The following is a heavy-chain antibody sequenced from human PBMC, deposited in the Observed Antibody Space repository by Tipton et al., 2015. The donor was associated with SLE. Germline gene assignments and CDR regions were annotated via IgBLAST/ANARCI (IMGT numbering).Heavy chain of an antibody. Sequence: TLSLTCAVSNYSITSGFYCVWIRQPPGKGLEWIGSFSHTGNPYYNPSLKRRVTLSGDTSKNQFSLRLSSVTATDTAVYYCARAGELSLYLDYWGQGALVTVSS. CDR1: NYSITSGFY. CDR2: FSHTGNP. D-gene: IGHD3-16*02. CDR3: ARAGELSLYLDY. V-gene: IGHV4-38-2*01. J-gene: IGHJ4*02.